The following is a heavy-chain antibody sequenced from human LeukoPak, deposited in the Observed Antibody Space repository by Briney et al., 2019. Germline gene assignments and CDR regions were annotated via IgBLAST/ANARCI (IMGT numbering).Heavy chain of an antibody. CDR3: ASAPIAAAGPSYWYFDL. D-gene: IGHD6-13*01. Sequence: GGSLGLSCAASGFTFSSYAMHWVRQAPGKGLEWVAVISYDGSNKYYADSVKGRFTISRDNSKNTLYLQMNSLRAEDTAVYYCASAPIAAAGPSYWYFDLWGRGTLVTVSS. J-gene: IGHJ2*01. CDR1: GFTFSSYA. V-gene: IGHV3-30-3*01. CDR2: ISYDGSNK.